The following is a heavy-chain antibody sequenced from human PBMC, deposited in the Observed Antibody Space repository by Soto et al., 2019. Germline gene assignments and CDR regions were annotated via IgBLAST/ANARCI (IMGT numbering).Heavy chain of an antibody. D-gene: IGHD3-22*01. J-gene: IGHJ4*02. V-gene: IGHV3-30*03. Sequence: VHLVESGGGVVQPGTSLTVSCAASGFSFNNFAMHWVRQAPGKGLEWVSVLSSDGSHEYYADSVRGRFTFSRDNSKNTLYLEMNSLRPEDTAMYFCVRGEIYYDAGDFYYDFDNWGQGTQVTVSS. CDR1: GFSFNNFA. CDR3: VRGEIYYDAGDFYYDFDN. CDR2: LSSDGSHE.